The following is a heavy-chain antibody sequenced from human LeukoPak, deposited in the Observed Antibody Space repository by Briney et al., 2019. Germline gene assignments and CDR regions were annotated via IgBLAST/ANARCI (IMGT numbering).Heavy chain of an antibody. Sequence: PGGSLRLSCSASGFTFSSYPMHWVRPAPGKGREYVSAISSNGGSTYYADPVKGRFTISRDNSKHTLCLQMSSLRAEDTAVYYCVCSGCRFDYWGQGTLVTVSS. CDR1: GFTFSSYP. J-gene: IGHJ4*02. CDR3: VCSGCRFDY. CDR2: ISSNGGST. V-gene: IGHV3-64D*06. D-gene: IGHD2-15*01.